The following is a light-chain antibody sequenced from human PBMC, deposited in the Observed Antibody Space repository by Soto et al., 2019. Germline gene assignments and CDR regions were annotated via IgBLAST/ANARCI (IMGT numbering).Light chain of an antibody. V-gene: IGLV1-47*01. CDR3: AAWDDSLRGV. Sequence: QSVLTQPPSASGTPGQRVTISCSGSSSNIGSNYVYWYQQLPGTAPKLRIYRNNQRPSGVPDRFSGSKSGTSASLAISGLRSEDEADYYCAAWDDSLRGVFGTGTKLTVL. J-gene: IGLJ1*01. CDR1: SSNIGSNY. CDR2: RNN.